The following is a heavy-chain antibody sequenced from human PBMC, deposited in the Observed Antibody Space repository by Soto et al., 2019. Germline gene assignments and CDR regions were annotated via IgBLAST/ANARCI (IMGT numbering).Heavy chain of an antibody. CDR2: IYYSGST. Sequence: SETLSLTSTVSGGSISSYYWSWIRQPPGKGLEWIGYIYYSGSTNYNPSLKSRVTISVDTSKNQFSLKLSSVTAADTAVYYCARFKGPEYFQHWGQGTLVTVSS. CDR1: GGSISSYY. CDR3: ARFKGPEYFQH. V-gene: IGHV4-59*08. J-gene: IGHJ1*01.